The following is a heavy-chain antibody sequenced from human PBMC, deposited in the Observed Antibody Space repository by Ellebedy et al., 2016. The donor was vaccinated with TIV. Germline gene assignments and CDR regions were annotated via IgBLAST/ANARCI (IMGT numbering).Heavy chain of an antibody. J-gene: IGHJ4*02. V-gene: IGHV1-2*02. D-gene: IGHD2-2*01. CDR1: GYTFTAFY. CDR3: ARDRGTRYYFDS. Sequence: ASVKVSXKPSGYTFTAFYVHWLRQAPGQGLVWMGWVNPDSGDTFYSKRFQGRVTMTRDTSISTAYMELRSLRSDDTAVYYCARDRGTRYYFDSWGQGTLVTVSS. CDR2: VNPDSGDT.